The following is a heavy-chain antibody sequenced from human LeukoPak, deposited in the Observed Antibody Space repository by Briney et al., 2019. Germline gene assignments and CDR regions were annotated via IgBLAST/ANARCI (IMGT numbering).Heavy chain of an antibody. V-gene: IGHV3-7*01. CDR1: GITLSSYW. CDR2: IKEDGIEK. CDR3: ARELNYYQYMDV. J-gene: IGHJ6*03. Sequence: PGGSLRLSCAASGITLSSYWMGWVRQAPGKGLEWVANIKEDGIEKYYVDSVKGRFTIYRDDAKNSLYLQMNSLRVEDTAVYYCARELNYYQYMDVWGKGTTVTVSS.